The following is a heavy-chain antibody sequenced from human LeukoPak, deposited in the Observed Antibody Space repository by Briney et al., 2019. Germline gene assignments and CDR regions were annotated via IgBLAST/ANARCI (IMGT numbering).Heavy chain of an antibody. CDR2: IHHSGSS. CDR3: GRGGNRFGGFYFDY. V-gene: IGHV4-31*03. J-gene: IGHJ4*02. CDR1: ADSLSSGGHY. D-gene: IGHD3-10*01. Sequence: SQTLSLTCTVSADSLSSGGHYWAWIRQLPGKGLESIGFIHHSGSSRHNPSLKDRVAISVDASRKQFALRLSSVTAADTAIYYCGRGGNRFGGFYFDYWGQGIQVIVSS.